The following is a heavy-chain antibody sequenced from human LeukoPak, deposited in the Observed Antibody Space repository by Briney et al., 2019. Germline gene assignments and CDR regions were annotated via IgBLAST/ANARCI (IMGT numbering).Heavy chain of an antibody. V-gene: IGHV1-8*03. Sequence: ASVKVSCKASGYTFTSYDINWVRQATGQGLEWMGWMNPNSGNTGYAQKFQGRVTITRNTSISTAYMELSSLGVEDTAIYYCARDIHSVAFDIWGQGTVVTVSS. CDR2: MNPNSGNT. CDR1: GYTFTSYD. J-gene: IGHJ3*02. CDR3: ARDIHSVAFDI.